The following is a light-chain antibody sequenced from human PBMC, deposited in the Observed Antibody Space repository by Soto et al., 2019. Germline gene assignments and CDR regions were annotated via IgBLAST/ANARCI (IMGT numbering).Light chain of an antibody. CDR2: AAS. Sequence: DIQLTQSPSFLSATVGDRVTITCRASQSISNHLNWYQQKPGKAPKLLIFAASSLQSGVPSRFSGSRSGPDFTLTISSLQPEDFATYYCQQSYSSPPTFGQGTKVDVK. V-gene: IGKV1-39*01. CDR3: QQSYSSPPT. CDR1: QSISNH. J-gene: IGKJ1*01.